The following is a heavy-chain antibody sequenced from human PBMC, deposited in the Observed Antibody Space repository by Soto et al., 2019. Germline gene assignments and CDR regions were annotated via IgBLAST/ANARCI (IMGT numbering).Heavy chain of an antibody. V-gene: IGHV3-11*06. D-gene: IGHD1-26*01. CDR2: ISSSSSYT. Sequence: GGSLRLSCAASGFTFSDYYMSWIRQAPGKGLEWVSYISSSSSYTNYADSVKGRFTISRDNAKNSLYLQMNSLRAEDTAVYYCARGTVGATLNFDYWGQGTLVTVSS. CDR1: GFTFSDYY. CDR3: ARGTVGATLNFDY. J-gene: IGHJ4*02.